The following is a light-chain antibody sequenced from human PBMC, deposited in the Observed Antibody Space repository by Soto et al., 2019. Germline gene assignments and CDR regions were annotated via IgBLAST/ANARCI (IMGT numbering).Light chain of an antibody. Sequence: EIVLTQSPGTLSLSPGERATLSCRASQSVSSSYLAWYQQKPGQAPRLLVYGASSRATGIPDRFSGSGSGTDLILTISRLEPEDFAVYYCQHYDNSPPSVTFGPGTKVDIK. CDR2: GAS. V-gene: IGKV3-20*01. CDR3: QHYDNSPPSVT. CDR1: QSVSSSY. J-gene: IGKJ3*01.